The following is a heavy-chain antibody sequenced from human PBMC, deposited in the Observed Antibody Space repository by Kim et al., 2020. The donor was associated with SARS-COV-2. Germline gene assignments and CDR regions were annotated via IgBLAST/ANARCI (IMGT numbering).Heavy chain of an antibody. D-gene: IGHD6-19*01. CDR2: IKQDGSEK. CDR1: GVAFTSYW. V-gene: IGHV3-7*01. Sequence: GGSLRLSCAVSGVAFTSYWMGWVRQAPGKGLEWVAKIKQDGSEKYYVDSVKGRFTISRDNAKNSLFLQMESLRAEDTALYYCATLSAWSFDYWGQGTLVT. CDR3: ATLSAWSFDY. J-gene: IGHJ4*02.